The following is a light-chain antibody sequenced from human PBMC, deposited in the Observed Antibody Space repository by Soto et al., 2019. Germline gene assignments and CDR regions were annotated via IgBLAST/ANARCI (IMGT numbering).Light chain of an antibody. J-gene: IGKJ3*01. CDR1: QSVSSSY. V-gene: IGKV3-20*01. CDR3: QQYGSSFT. CDR2: GAS. Sequence: EIVLTQSPGTLSLSPGERATLSCRASQSVSSSYLAWYQQKPGQAPRLLIYGASSRDTGIPDRFSGSVSGTDFTLPISRLEPEDFAVYYCQQYGSSFTFGPGTKVDIK.